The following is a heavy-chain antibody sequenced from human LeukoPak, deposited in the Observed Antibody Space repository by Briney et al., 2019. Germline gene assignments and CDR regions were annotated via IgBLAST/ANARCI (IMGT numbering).Heavy chain of an antibody. CDR3: ARGIVVVPAVSNWFDP. D-gene: IGHD2-2*01. CDR1: GGSISSSSYY. Sequence: PSETLSLTCTVSGGSISSSSYYWGWIRQPPGKGLEWIGYIYYSGSTNYNPSLKSRVTISVDTSKNQFSLKLSSVTAADTAVYYCARGIVVVPAVSNWFDPWGQGTLVTVSS. J-gene: IGHJ5*02. V-gene: IGHV4-61*05. CDR2: IYYSGST.